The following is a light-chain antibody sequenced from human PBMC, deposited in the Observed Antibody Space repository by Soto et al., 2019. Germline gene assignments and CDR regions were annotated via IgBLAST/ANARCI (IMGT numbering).Light chain of an antibody. CDR2: GAS. Sequence: EIVLTQSPGTLSLSPGERATLSCRASQSFSSNYLAWYQHKPGQAPRLLIYGASNRATVIPDRFSGSGSGTDFTLTISRLEPEDSAVYYCQQYGSSPRTFGQGTKVDIK. V-gene: IGKV3-20*01. CDR1: QSFSSNY. J-gene: IGKJ1*01. CDR3: QQYGSSPRT.